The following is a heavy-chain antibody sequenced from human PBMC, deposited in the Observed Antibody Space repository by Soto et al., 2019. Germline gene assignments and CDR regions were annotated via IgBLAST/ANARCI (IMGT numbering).Heavy chain of an antibody. J-gene: IGHJ1*01. V-gene: IGHV4-39*01. CDR3: ASTAIAAREYFQH. CDR2: IYYSGST. D-gene: IGHD6-6*01. CDR1: GGSISNDIYY. Sequence: QLQLQESGPGLVKPSETLSLTCTVSGGSISNDIYYWGWIRQPPGKGLEWIGTIYYSGSTYYNPSLKSRVTISVDTSKNQFSRKLSSVTAADTAVYYCASTAIAAREYFQHWGQGTLVNVSS.